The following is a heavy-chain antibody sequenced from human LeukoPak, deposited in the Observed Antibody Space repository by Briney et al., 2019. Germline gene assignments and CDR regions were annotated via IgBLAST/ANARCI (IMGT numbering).Heavy chain of an antibody. CDR3: AREDIVVVPAAIGSVPGGFDP. J-gene: IGHJ5*02. Sequence: SETLSLTCTVSGGSISSYYRSWIRQPPGKGLEWIGYIYYSGSTNYNPSLKSRVTISVDTSKNQFSLKLSSVTAADTAVYYCAREDIVVVPAAIGSVPGGFDPWGQGTLVTVSS. D-gene: IGHD2-2*01. CDR2: IYYSGST. CDR1: GGSISSYY. V-gene: IGHV4-59*01.